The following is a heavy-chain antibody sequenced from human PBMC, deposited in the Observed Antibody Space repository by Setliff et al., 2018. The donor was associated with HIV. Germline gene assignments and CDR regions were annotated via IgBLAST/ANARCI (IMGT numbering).Heavy chain of an antibody. CDR1: GSSISSNSY. J-gene: IGHJ3*01. V-gene: IGHV4-38-2*02. Sequence: SETLSLTCSVSGSSISSNSYWWAWIRQPPGKGLEYIGTIYHRGGTFDNPSLKSRVVMSVDTSKNQFSLKLTSVTAADTATYYCARDTGVNVAPDGRGYHTFDFWGRGTMVTVS. CDR2: IYHRGGT. D-gene: IGHD2-8*02. CDR3: ARDTGVNVAPDGRGYHTFDF.